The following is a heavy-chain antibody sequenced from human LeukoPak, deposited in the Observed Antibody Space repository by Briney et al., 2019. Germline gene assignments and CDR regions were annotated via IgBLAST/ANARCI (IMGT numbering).Heavy chain of an antibody. J-gene: IGHJ6*02. Sequence: PSETLSLTCTVSGGSISSYYWSWIRQPPGKGLEWIGYIHHSGSRNYYPSLKSRVTTSVDTSKNWISLRLTSVTAADTAVYYCARHAATLYNNGMDVWGQGTTVTVSS. CDR3: ARHAATLYNNGMDV. V-gene: IGHV4-59*08. D-gene: IGHD6-13*01. CDR2: IHHSGSR. CDR1: GGSISSYY.